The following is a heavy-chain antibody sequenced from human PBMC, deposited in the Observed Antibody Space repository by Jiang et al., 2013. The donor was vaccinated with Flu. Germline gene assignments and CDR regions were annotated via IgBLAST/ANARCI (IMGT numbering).Heavy chain of an antibody. CDR2: SILMTLTP. Sequence: QLVESGAEVKKSGESLKISCMSSGYSXSNTGSAGCARCPGKAWSGWGSSILMTLTPDTARRSQGQVTISADKSISTAYLQWGSLKASDTAIYYCARREGHSFGYGLGETHSAFDFWGQGTMVTVSS. D-gene: IGHD2-15*01. J-gene: IGHJ3*01. CDR1: GYSXSNTG. V-gene: IGHV5-51*01. CDR3: ARREGHSFGYGLGETHSAFDF.